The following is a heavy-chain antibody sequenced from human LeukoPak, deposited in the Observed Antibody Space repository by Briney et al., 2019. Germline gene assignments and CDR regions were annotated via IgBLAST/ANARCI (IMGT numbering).Heavy chain of an antibody. CDR3: VHDIPRGEGFQH. CDR1: GFSLSTSGVG. V-gene: IGHV2-5*01. Sequence: SGPTLVKPTQTLTLTCTFSGFSLSTSGVGVGWVRQPPGKALQWLALIYGNDDKRCSPSLKNRLTISKDSSTSPVVLTMTNMDPVDTATYYCVHDIPRGEGFQHWGQGTLVTVSS. D-gene: IGHD2-2*01. CDR2: IYGNDDK. J-gene: IGHJ1*01.